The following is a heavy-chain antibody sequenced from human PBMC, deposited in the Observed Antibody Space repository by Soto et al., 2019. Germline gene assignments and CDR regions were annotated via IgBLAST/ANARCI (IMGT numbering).Heavy chain of an antibody. Sequence: SETLSLTCAVYGGSFSGYYWSWIRQPPGKGLEWFGEINHSGSTNYNPSLKSRVTISVDTSKNQFSLKLSSVTAADTAVYYCARGTGYSSSWYIGFAKYYFDYWGQGTLVTVSS. CDR3: ARGTGYSSSWYIGFAKYYFDY. CDR1: GGSFSGYY. J-gene: IGHJ4*02. CDR2: INHSGST. V-gene: IGHV4-34*01. D-gene: IGHD6-13*01.